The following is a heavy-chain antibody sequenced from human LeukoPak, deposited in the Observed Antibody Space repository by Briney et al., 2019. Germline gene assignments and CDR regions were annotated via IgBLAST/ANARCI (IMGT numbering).Heavy chain of an antibody. CDR3: ARGPGGSYRNWFDP. D-gene: IGHD1-26*01. J-gene: IGHJ5*02. CDR1: GGSISSYY. CDR2: INHSGST. Sequence: SETLSLTCTVSGGSISSYYWSWIRQPPGKGLEWIGEINHSGSTNYNPSLKSRVTISVDTSKNQFSLKLSSVTAADTAVYYCARGPGGSYRNWFDPWGQGTLVTVSS. V-gene: IGHV4-34*01.